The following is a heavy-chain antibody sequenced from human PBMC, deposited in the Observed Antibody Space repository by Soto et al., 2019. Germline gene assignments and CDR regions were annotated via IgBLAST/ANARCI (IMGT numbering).Heavy chain of an antibody. CDR3: ARARRHYDSFHGSGNWFDP. CDR2: IYYSGST. Sequence: SETLSLTCTVSGGSISSYYWSWIRQPPGKGLEWIGYIYYSGSTNYNPSLKSRVTISVDTSKNQFSLKLSSVTAADTAVYYCARARRHYDSFHGSGNWFDPWGQGTLVTVSS. J-gene: IGHJ5*02. D-gene: IGHD3-10*01. CDR1: GGSISSYY. V-gene: IGHV4-59*01.